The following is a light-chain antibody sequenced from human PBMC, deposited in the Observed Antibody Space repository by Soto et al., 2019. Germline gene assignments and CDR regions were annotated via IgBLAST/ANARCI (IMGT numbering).Light chain of an antibody. J-gene: IGKJ4*01. CDR3: QKCKVAPFT. CDR1: QAIDNH. Sequence: DIHMTQSPSSLSASVVYRVTIACRASQAIDNHLAWYQQKPGKAPKLLIYAASTLQSGVPSRFTGSGSGTDFTLTISNLQPEDAAIYYCQKCKVAPFTFGGGTKVDIK. CDR2: AAS. V-gene: IGKV1-27*01.